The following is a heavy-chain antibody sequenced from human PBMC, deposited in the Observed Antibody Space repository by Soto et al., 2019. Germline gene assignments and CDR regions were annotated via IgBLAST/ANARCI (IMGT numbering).Heavy chain of an antibody. CDR3: ARELEYYDSSGYYRGAFDY. Sequence: QVQLQESGPGLVKPSQTLSLTCTVSGGSISSGGYYWSWIRQHPGKGLEWLGYIYYSGSTYYNPSLKSRVTISVDTSKNQFSLKLSSVTAADTAVYYCARELEYYDSSGYYRGAFDYWGQGTLVTVSS. J-gene: IGHJ4*02. D-gene: IGHD3-22*01. V-gene: IGHV4-31*03. CDR1: GGSISSGGYY. CDR2: IYYSGST.